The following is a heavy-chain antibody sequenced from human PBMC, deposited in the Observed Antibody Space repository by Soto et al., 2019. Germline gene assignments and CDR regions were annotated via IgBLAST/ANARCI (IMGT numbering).Heavy chain of an antibody. J-gene: IGHJ6*02. CDR3: ARSQGSSTSLEIYYYYYYGMDV. CDR2: IIPSSDTT. Sequence: QVQLVQSGAEVKKPGSSVKVSCKASGGTFSSYAISWVRQAPGQGLEWMGGIIPSSDTTNYAQKFQGRVTVTADESTSTAYMELSSLRSEDPAVYYCARSQGSSTSLEIYYYYYYGMDVWGQGTTVTVSS. D-gene: IGHD2-2*01. CDR1: GGTFSSYA. V-gene: IGHV1-69*01.